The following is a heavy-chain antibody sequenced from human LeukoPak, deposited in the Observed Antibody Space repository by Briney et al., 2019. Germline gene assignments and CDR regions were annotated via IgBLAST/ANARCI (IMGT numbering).Heavy chain of an antibody. Sequence: PGGSLRLSCAASGFTFSSYWMSWVRQAPGKGLEWVANIKQDGSKKYYVDSVKGRFTISRDNAKNSLYLQMNSLRAEDTAVYYCARSRITIFGVVNDAFDIWGQGTMVTVSS. CDR3: ARSRITIFGVVNDAFDI. J-gene: IGHJ3*02. CDR2: IKQDGSKK. D-gene: IGHD3-3*01. V-gene: IGHV3-7*01. CDR1: GFTFSSYW.